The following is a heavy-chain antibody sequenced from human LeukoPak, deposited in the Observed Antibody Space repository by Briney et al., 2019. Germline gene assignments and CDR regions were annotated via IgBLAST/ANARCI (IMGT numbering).Heavy chain of an antibody. CDR3: ASGYDLFDY. CDR1: GGSFSGYY. CDR2: INQSGST. Sequence: SETLSLTCAVYGGSFSGYYWSWIRQPPGKGLEWIGEINQSGSTNYNPSLKSRVTISVDTSKNQFSLKLSSVTAADTAVYYCASGYDLFDYWGQGTLVTVSS. V-gene: IGHV4-34*01. D-gene: IGHD5-12*01. J-gene: IGHJ4*02.